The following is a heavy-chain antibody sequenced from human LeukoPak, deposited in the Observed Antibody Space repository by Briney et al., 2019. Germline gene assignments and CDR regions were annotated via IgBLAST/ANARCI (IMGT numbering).Heavy chain of an antibody. CDR2: MNPNSGNT. V-gene: IGHV1-8*03. CDR1: GYTFTSYD. Sequence: ASVKVSCKASGYTFTSYDINWVRQATGQGLEWMGWMNPNSGNTGYAQKFQERVTITRDMSTSTAYMELSSLRSEDTAVYYCARGVVVTTGDAFDIWGQGTMVTVSS. CDR3: ARGVVVTTGDAFDI. D-gene: IGHD2-21*02. J-gene: IGHJ3*02.